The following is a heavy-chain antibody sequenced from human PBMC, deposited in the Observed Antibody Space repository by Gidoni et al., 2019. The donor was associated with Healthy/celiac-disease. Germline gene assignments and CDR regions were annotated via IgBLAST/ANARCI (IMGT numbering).Heavy chain of an antibody. CDR3: ARGKGSSSGWYDGWFDP. CDR2: INHSGST. V-gene: IGHV4-34*01. Sequence: QVQLQQWGAGLLKPSETLSLTCAVYGGSFSGYYWSWIRQPPGKGLVWIGEINHSGSTNYNPSLKSRVTISVDTSKNQFSLKLSSVTAADTAVYYCARGKGSSSGWYDGWFDPWGQGTLVTVSS. J-gene: IGHJ5*02. CDR1: GGSFSGYY. D-gene: IGHD6-19*01.